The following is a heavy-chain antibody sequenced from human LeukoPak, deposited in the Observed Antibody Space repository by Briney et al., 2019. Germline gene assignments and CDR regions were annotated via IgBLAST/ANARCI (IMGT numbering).Heavy chain of an antibody. CDR3: AKDRGGYSYGFPRYYFGY. CDR1: GFTFSSYA. D-gene: IGHD5-18*01. J-gene: IGHJ4*02. CDR2: ISGSGGST. Sequence: GGSLRLSCAASGFTFSSYAMSWVRQAPGKGLEWVSAISGSGGSTYYADSVKGRFTISRDNSKNTLYLQMNSLRAEDTAVYYCAKDRGGYSYGFPRYYFGYWGQGTLVTVSS. V-gene: IGHV3-23*01.